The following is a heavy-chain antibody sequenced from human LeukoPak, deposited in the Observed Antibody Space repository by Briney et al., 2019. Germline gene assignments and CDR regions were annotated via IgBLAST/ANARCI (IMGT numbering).Heavy chain of an antibody. CDR1: GFTFSRYG. Sequence: GSLRLSCAASGFTFSRYGMHWVRQAPGKGLEWVAIISYDGSNKYYADSVKGRFTISRDNSKNTLYLQMNSLSAEDTSVYYCARDGAFGYCSGGSCFRDAFDFWGQGTLVTVS. CDR2: ISYDGSNK. CDR3: ARDGAFGYCSGGSCFRDAFDF. D-gene: IGHD2-15*01. J-gene: IGHJ3*01. V-gene: IGHV3-30*03.